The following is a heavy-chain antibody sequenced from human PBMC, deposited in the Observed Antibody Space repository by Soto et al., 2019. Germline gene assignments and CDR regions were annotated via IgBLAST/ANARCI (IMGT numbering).Heavy chain of an antibody. CDR1: GFTFSSYG. V-gene: IGHV3-30*18. CDR2: ISYDGSNK. D-gene: IGHD3-10*01. J-gene: IGHJ4*02. Sequence: QVQLVESGGGVVQPGRSLRLSCAASGFTFSSYGMHWVRQAPGKGLEWVAVISYDGSNKYYADSVKGRFTISRDNSKNTLYLQRNSLGAEDTAVYYCGKRIGFGDPPPPYYFDYWGQGTLVTVSS. CDR3: GKRIGFGDPPPPYYFDY.